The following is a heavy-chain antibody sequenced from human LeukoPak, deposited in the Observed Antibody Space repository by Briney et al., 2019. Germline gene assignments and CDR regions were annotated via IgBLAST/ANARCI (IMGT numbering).Heavy chain of an antibody. CDR2: ISSSGSTI. Sequence: SGGSLRLSCAASGFTFSSYSMNWVCQAPGKGLEWVSYISSSGSTIYYADSVKGRFTISRDNAKNSLYLQMNSLRAEDTAVYYCARTITMVRGVLFDYWGQGTLVTVSS. J-gene: IGHJ4*02. CDR1: GFTFSSYS. CDR3: ARTITMVRGVLFDY. D-gene: IGHD3-10*01. V-gene: IGHV3-48*04.